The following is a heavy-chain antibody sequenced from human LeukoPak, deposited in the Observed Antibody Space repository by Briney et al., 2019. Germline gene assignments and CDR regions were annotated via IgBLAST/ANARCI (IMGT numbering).Heavy chain of an antibody. V-gene: IGHV3-23*01. CDR3: AKAGKGYSGSYYWFDP. Sequence: PGGSLRLSCAASGFTFSSYSRNWVRQAPGKGLEWVSAISGSGGSTYYADSVKGRFTISRDNSKNTLYLQMNSLRAEDTAVYYCAKAGKGYSGSYYWFDPWGQGTLVTVSS. CDR2: ISGSGGST. J-gene: IGHJ5*02. CDR1: GFTFSSYS. D-gene: IGHD1-26*01.